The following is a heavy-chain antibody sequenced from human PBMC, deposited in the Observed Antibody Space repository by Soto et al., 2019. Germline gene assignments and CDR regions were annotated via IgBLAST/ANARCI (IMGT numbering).Heavy chain of an antibody. CDR1: GGTFSRHS. D-gene: IGHD6-19*01. J-gene: IGHJ4*02. CDR3: TLNLTAVSES. V-gene: IGHV1-69*01. CDR2: IIPIFDAT. Sequence: QVQMVQSGAEVKKPGSSARVSCKVSGGTFSRHSISWVRQAPGQGLEWMGGIIPIFDATQYAQKFQGRLTITADESTATFYMDLSDIRPEDTASDYCTLNLTAVSESWGQGTLVIVS.